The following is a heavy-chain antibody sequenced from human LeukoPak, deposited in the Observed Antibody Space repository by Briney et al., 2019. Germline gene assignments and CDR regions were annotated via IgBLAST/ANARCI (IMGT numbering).Heavy chain of an antibody. CDR3: ARVDLLRGVIVRGFDY. CDR1: GYSISSGYY. V-gene: IGHV4-38-2*01. Sequence: PSETLSLTCAVSGYSISSGYYWGWIRQPPGKGLEWIATIYHSGINYYKTSLKSRVTISVDTSKNQLSLKLTSVTAADTAVYYCARVDLLRGVIVRGFDYGGQGTLVTVSS. CDR2: IYHSGIN. J-gene: IGHJ4*02. D-gene: IGHD3-10*01.